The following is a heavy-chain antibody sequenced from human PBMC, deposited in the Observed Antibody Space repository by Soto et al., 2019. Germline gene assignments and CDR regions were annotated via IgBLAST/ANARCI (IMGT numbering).Heavy chain of an antibody. CDR1: GFSISDYG. Sequence: PGGSLRLSCAASGFSISDYGMEWVRQAPGKGLEWVALISYDGNNTYYADSVKGRFTISRDNSKDTLFLQMTGLRAEDTAVYYCAKGAGDRLSLGMDVWGQGTTVTV. V-gene: IGHV3-30*18. CDR3: AKGAGDRLSLGMDV. J-gene: IGHJ6*02. CDR2: ISYDGNNT. D-gene: IGHD1-26*01.